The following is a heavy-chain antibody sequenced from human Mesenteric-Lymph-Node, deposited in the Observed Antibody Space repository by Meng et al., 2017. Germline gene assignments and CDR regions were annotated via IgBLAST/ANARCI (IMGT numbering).Heavy chain of an antibody. Sequence: GESLKISCVASGFTFSSYALHWVRQAPGKGLEWVAIISYDGSNTYYADSVKGRFTISRDNSKNKLYLQMNSLRAEDKAVYYCARAGGYNSPFAYWGQETLVTVSS. CDR2: ISYDGSNT. CDR1: GFTFSSYA. J-gene: IGHJ4*02. CDR3: ARAGGYNSPFAY. D-gene: IGHD5-24*01. V-gene: IGHV3-30*04.